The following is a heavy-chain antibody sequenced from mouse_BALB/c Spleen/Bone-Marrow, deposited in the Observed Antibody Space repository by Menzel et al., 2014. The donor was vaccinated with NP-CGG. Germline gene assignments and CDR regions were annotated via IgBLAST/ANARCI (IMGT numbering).Heavy chain of an antibody. V-gene: IGHV7-1*02. CDR2: SRNKANDYTT. J-gene: IGHJ3*01. Sequence: EVKVVESGGGLVQPGGSLRLSCATSGFTFSDFYMEWVRQPPGKRLEWIAASRNKANDYTTEYSASVKGRSIVSRDTSQSILYLQMNALRAEDTAIYYCARDADYGSSSAYWGQGTLVTVSA. CDR3: ARDADYGSSSAY. D-gene: IGHD1-1*01. CDR1: GFTFSDFY.